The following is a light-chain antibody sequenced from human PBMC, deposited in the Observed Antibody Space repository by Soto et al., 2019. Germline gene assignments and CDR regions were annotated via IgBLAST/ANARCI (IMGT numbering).Light chain of an antibody. CDR1: QSISSNF. CDR3: QQYGGSPRT. J-gene: IGKJ1*01. Sequence: EIVLTQSPGTLSLSPGEGAPVSCRASQSISSNFLAWYQQKRGQAPRLLIHGASNRATGIPDRFSGSGSGTDFTLTITRLEPEDFAVYYCQQYGGSPRTFGQGTKVDIK. V-gene: IGKV3-20*01. CDR2: GAS.